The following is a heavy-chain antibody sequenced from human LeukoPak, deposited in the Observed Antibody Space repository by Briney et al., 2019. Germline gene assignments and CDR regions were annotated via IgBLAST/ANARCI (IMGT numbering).Heavy chain of an antibody. CDR2: INPSAGSA. CDR1: GYTFTSYF. D-gene: IGHD2-15*01. J-gene: IGHJ4*02. CDR3: AREWWVYYFDY. V-gene: IGHV1-46*01. Sequence: ASVKVSCKASGYTFTSYFIHWVRQAPGQGLEWMGIINPSAGSATYAQKFQGRVTMTRDTSTSTVYMELSSLRSEDTAVYFCAREWWVYYFDYWGQGTLVTVSS.